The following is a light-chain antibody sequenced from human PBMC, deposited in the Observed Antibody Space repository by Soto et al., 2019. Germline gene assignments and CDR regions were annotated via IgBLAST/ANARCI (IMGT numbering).Light chain of an antibody. CDR1: RDIDNS. Sequence: IQETQAPPSLSASLGDRFTITFRASRDIDNSLAWYQQVPGKAPKLLIYAASTLQSGVPSRFRGSGSGTSFILTITSLQPEDVATYYCQKYNKAPWIFGQGTKVDI. V-gene: IGKV1-27*01. J-gene: IGKJ1*01. CDR2: AAS. CDR3: QKYNKAPWI.